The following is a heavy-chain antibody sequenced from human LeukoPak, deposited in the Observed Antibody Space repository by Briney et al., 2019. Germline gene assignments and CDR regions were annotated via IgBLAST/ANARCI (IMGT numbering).Heavy chain of an antibody. CDR2: IAAGGGGI. V-gene: IGHV3-23*01. D-gene: IGHD2-21*02. CDR1: GFAFSTYA. CDR3: AKYCHGDCFRNFDY. J-gene: IGHJ4*02. Sequence: GGSLRPSCAASGFAFSTYAMAWVRKAPGRGLEWVSVIAAGGGGIQYADAVQGRFTISRDNSKNTLYLQMNSRRGEDTALYYCAKYCHGDCFRNFDYWGQGSLVTVSS.